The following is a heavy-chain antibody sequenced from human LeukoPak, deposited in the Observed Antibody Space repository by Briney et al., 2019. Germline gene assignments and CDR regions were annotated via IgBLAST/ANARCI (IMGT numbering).Heavy chain of an antibody. Sequence: SSETLSLTGTVSGGSMSSYYWSWIRQPPGKGLEWIGHIYYSGSTNYAPSLKSRVTISVDTSKKQFSLKVRSVTATDTAVYYCARDLGYSYGYRFDPWGQGTLVTVSS. V-gene: IGHV4-59*01. D-gene: IGHD5-18*01. CDR2: IYYSGST. J-gene: IGHJ5*02. CDR1: GGSMSSYY. CDR3: ARDLGYSYGYRFDP.